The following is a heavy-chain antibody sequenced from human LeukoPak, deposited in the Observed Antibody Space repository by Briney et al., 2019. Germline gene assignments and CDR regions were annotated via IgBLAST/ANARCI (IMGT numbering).Heavy chain of an antibody. CDR2: IYTSGST. D-gene: IGHD2-2*01. CDR3: ARDQGIVVVPAAIGWFDP. CDR1: GYSISSGYY. J-gene: IGHJ5*02. Sequence: PSETLSLTCAVSGYSISSGYYWGWIRQPPGKGLEWIGRIYTSGSTNYNPSLKSRVTMSVDTSKNQFSLKLSSVTAADTAVYYCARDQGIVVVPAAIGWFDPWGQGTLVTVSS. V-gene: IGHV4-38-2*02.